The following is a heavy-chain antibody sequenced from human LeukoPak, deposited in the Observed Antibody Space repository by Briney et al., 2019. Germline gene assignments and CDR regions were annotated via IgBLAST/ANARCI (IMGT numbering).Heavy chain of an antibody. CDR1: GFTFSSYE. V-gene: IGHV3-48*03. D-gene: IGHD3-16*01. J-gene: IGHJ4*02. Sequence: GGSLRLSCAASGFTFSSYEMNWVRQAPGKGLEWVSYISSSGSTIYYADSVKGRFTISRDNAKNSLYLQMNSLRAEDTAVYYCARDSVMITFGGVITYYFDYWGQGTLVTVSS. CDR3: ARDSVMITFGGVITYYFDY. CDR2: ISSSGSTI.